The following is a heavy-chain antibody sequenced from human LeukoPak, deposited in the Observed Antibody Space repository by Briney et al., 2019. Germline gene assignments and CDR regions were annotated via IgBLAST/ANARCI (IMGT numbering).Heavy chain of an antibody. V-gene: IGHV1-18*01. Sequence: GASVKVSCKASGYTFTSYGISWVRQAPGQGLEWMRWISAYNGNTNYAQKLQGRATMTTDTSTSTAYMELRSLRSDDTAVYYCARDGKIAVAGTAGYWGQGTLVTVSS. D-gene: IGHD6-19*01. CDR3: ARDGKIAVAGTAGY. CDR1: GYTFTSYG. CDR2: ISAYNGNT. J-gene: IGHJ4*02.